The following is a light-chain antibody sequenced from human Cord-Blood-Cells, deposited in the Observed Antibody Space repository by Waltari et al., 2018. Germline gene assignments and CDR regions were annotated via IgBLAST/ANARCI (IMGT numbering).Light chain of an antibody. J-gene: IGLJ3*02. CDR2: EVS. V-gene: IGLV2-23*02. CDR1: SSHVGRYHL. CDR3: CSYAGSSTWV. Sequence: QSALPHPASVSGSPGQSTTIPCTGTSSHVGRYHLLTWYQQHPAKSPKLMIYEVSTRPSGVANRFSGAKSGNTASLTIAGLQAEDEADYYCCSYAGSSTWVFGGGTKLTVL.